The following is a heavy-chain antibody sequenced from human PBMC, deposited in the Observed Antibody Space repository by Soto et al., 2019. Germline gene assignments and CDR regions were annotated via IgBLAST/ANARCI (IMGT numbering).Heavy chain of an antibody. D-gene: IGHD6-6*01. V-gene: IGHV4-31*03. CDR3: ARSDYSTSSLDSYYMDV. J-gene: IGHJ6*03. CDR1: GGSISSGYYF. CDR2: IYNSGST. Sequence: SETMYLTCTVSGGSISSGYYFWTWIRQHPGKGLEWIGYIYNSGSTYYNPSLKGRVYISVDTSNNQFSLKLNSVTAADTAVYYCARSDYSTSSLDSYYMDVWGEGTTVTVSS.